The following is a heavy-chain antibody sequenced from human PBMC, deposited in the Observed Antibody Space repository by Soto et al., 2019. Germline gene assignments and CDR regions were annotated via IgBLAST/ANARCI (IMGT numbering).Heavy chain of an antibody. D-gene: IGHD2-21*02. CDR3: ARAGGDCGYRLTYYYYIGMDV. V-gene: IGHV1-3*04. CDR1: GYAFSSYA. Sequence: ASVKVSCKASGYAFSSYAMHWVRQAPGQRLEWMGWINIGSGNTEYSQNFQDRITITRDTSASTVHMELSSLRSEDTAVYYCARAGGDCGYRLTYYYYIGMDVWGQ. CDR2: INIGSGNT. J-gene: IGHJ6*02.